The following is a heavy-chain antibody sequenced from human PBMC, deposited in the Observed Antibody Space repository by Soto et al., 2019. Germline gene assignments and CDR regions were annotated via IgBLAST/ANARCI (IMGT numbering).Heavy chain of an antibody. CDR1: GDSISTDY. CDR2: IYYGGST. V-gene: IGHV4-4*08. J-gene: IGHJ6*02. D-gene: IGHD2-21*02. Sequence: PSETLSLTCTVSGDSISTDYWSWIRQSPGKGLEWIGFIYYGGSTNYNPSLKSRVTISVDTPKNQFSLKLSSVTAADTAVYYCARDLWGYCGTDCYPLDVWGQGTTVTVSS. CDR3: ARDLWGYCGTDCYPLDV.